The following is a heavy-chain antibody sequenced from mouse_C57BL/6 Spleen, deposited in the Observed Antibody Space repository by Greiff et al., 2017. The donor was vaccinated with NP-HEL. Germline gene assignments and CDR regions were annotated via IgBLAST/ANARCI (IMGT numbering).Heavy chain of an antibody. CDR1: GYAFSSSW. CDR3: ARAITLYFDY. V-gene: IGHV1-82*01. CDR2: IYPGDGGT. D-gene: IGHD2-4*01. J-gene: IGHJ2*01. Sequence: VQLQQSGPELVKPGASVKISCKASGYAFSSSWMNWVKQRPGKGLEWIGRIYPGDGGTNYNGKFKGKATLTADKSSSTAYMQLSSLTSEDSAVYFCARAITLYFDYWGQGTTLTVSS.